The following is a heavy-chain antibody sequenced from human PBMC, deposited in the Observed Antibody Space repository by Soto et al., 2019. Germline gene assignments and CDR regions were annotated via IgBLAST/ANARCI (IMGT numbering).Heavy chain of an antibody. D-gene: IGHD3-3*01. Sequence: EVQLVESGGGLVQPGGSLRLSCAASGFTVSNFYMTWVRQAPGKGLEWVSVISSGGSTHYADSVKGRFTISRDNSKNTLYLEMNSLRAGDTAVYYCARDTFGGAYDFWHGGQGTLVTVSS. CDR2: ISSGGST. CDR3: ARDTFGGAYDFWH. J-gene: IGHJ4*02. CDR1: GFTVSNFY. V-gene: IGHV3-66*01.